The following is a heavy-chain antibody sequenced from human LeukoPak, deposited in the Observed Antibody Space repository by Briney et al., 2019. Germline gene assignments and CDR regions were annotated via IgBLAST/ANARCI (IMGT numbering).Heavy chain of an antibody. CDR3: ARVGGGNYYYYGVDV. J-gene: IGHJ6*02. CDR1: GGSISNYF. V-gene: IGHV4-59*01. CDR2: IYYSGST. D-gene: IGHD2-15*01. Sequence: SETLSLTCTVSGGSISNYFWSWVRQPPGKGLEWVGYIYYSGSTNYNPSLKSRVTISVDTSKSQFSLKLNSVTAADTAVYYCARVGGGNYYYYGVDVWGQGTTVTVSS.